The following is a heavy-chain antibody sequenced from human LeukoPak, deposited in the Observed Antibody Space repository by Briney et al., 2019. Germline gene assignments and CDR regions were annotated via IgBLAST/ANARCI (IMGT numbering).Heavy chain of an antibody. CDR3: AKGIGEGIAAAEDY. CDR1: GFTFSDYY. CDR2: ISYDGSNK. D-gene: IGHD6-13*01. J-gene: IGHJ4*02. V-gene: IGHV3-30*18. Sequence: GGSLRLSCAASGFTFSDYYMNWVRQAPGKGLEWVAVISYDGSNKYYADSVKGRFTISRDNSKNTLYLQMNSLRAEDTAVYYCAKGIGEGIAAAEDYWGQGTLVTVSS.